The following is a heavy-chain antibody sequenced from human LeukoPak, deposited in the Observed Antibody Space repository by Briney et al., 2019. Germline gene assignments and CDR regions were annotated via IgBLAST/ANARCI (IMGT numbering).Heavy chain of an antibody. CDR3: SKVGDCLGSGTLVNWFDP. CDR2: IRSNSYGGTT. V-gene: IGHV3-49*04. CDR1: GFTFGDFA. Sequence: GGSLRLSCSASGFTFGDFAMTWVRQAPGKGLEWVGFIRSNSYGGTTEYAASVNDRFTILRDDSKSIAYLQMNSLKTEDTAVYYCSKVGDCLGSGTLVNWFDPWGQGTLVTVSS. J-gene: IGHJ5*02. D-gene: IGHD3-10*01.